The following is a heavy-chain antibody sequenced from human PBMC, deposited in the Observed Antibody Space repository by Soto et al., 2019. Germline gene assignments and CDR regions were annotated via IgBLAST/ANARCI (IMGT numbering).Heavy chain of an antibody. D-gene: IGHD2-2*01. Sequence: GASVKVSCKASGYTLTSYGISWVRQAPGQGLEWMGWISAYNGNTNYAQKLQGRVTMTTDTSTSTAYMELRGLRSDDTAVYYCARLITPKSYYCSSTSCPGVDAFDIRGQRTMVTVSS. V-gene: IGHV1-18*01. CDR1: GYTLTSYG. J-gene: IGHJ3*02. CDR3: ARLITPKSYYCSSTSCPGVDAFDI. CDR2: ISAYNGNT.